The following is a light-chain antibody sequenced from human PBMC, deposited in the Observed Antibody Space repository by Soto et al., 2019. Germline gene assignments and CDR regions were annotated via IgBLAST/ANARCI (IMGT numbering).Light chain of an antibody. CDR2: GAS. CDR3: QQYNNRPPWT. CDR1: QSAVTT. J-gene: IGKJ1*01. Sequence: EIVMTQSPATLSVSPGERATLSCRASQSAVTTLAWYQQKPGQAPRLLISGASVRATGIPARFSGGGSGTEFSLTISNLQSEDFAVYYCQQYNNRPPWTFGQGTKVEI. V-gene: IGKV3-15*01.